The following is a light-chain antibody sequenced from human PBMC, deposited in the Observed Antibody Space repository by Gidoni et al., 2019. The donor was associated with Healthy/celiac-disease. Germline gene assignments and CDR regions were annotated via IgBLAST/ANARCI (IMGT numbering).Light chain of an antibody. Sequence: ELVLTQSPGTLSLSPGERATLSCRASQSRSSSYLAWYQQKPGQAPRLLIYGASSRATGIPDRFSGSGSGTDFTLTISRLVPEDFAVYYCQQYGSSLITFGQXTRLEIK. CDR2: GAS. J-gene: IGKJ5*01. CDR3: QQYGSSLIT. V-gene: IGKV3-20*01. CDR1: QSRSSSY.